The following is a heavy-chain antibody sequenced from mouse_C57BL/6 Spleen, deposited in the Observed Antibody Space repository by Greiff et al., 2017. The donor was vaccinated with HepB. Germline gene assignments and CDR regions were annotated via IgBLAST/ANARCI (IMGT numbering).Heavy chain of an antibody. D-gene: IGHD2-1*01. CDR3: ARGGNYRFAY. J-gene: IGHJ3*01. V-gene: IGHV5-17*01. CDR1: GFTFSDYG. CDR2: INSGSSTI. Sequence: DVHLVESGGGLVKPGGSLKLSCAASGFTFSDYGMHWVRQAPEKGLEWVAYINSGSSTIYYADTVKGRITFSRDNAKSTLFLQMTSLRSEDTAMYYCARGGNYRFAYWGQGTLVTVSA.